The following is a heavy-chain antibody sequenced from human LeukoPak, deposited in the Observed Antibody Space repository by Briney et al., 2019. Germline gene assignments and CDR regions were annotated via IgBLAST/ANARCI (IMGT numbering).Heavy chain of an antibody. CDR2: ISSTGSTI. V-gene: IGHV3-48*03. CDR1: GFTFSTYE. Sequence: PGGSLRLSCAASGFTFSTYEMNWVRQAPGEGLEWVSYISSTGSTIDYADSVRGRFTLSRDNAKNSLSLHMKSLRAEDTAVYYCARTPPYYDSRSYSSIFYYYGMDVWGQGTTVTVSS. CDR3: ARTPPYYDSRSYSSIFYYYGMDV. D-gene: IGHD3-10*01. J-gene: IGHJ6*02.